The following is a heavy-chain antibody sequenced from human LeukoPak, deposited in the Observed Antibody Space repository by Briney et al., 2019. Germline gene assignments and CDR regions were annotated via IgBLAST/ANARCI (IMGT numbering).Heavy chain of an antibody. V-gene: IGHV4-4*07. Sequence: SETLSLTCTVSGGSISGYYWSRIRQPAGKGLEWIGRVYGSGSTNYNPSLKSRLTVSLDTSKNQFSLRLSSVTAADTAIYYCARDKVGTSYFDFWGQGALVTVSS. J-gene: IGHJ4*02. CDR3: ARDKVGTSYFDF. CDR2: VYGSGST. CDR1: GGSISGYY. D-gene: IGHD1-26*01.